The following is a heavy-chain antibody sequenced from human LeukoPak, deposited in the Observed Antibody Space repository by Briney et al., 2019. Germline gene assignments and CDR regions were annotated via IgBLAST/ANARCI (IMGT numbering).Heavy chain of an antibody. CDR1: GGSISSSSYY. D-gene: IGHD3-16*01. Sequence: SETLSLTCTVSGGSISSSSYYWGWIRQPPGKGLEWIGSIYYSGSTYYNPSLKSRVTISVDTSKNQFSLKLSSVTAADTAVYYCARDPIKGTYYDYVWGSSDYWGQGTLVTVSS. CDR3: ARDPIKGTYYDYVWGSSDY. J-gene: IGHJ4*02. V-gene: IGHV4-39*07. CDR2: IYYSGST.